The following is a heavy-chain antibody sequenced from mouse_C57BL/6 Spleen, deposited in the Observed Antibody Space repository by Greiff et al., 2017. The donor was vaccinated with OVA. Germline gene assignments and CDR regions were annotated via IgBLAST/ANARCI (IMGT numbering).Heavy chain of an antibody. CDR3: ARSVYYGNSGDFDY. CDR1: GYTFTDYY. CDR2: IYPGSGNT. V-gene: IGHV1-76*01. J-gene: IGHJ2*01. Sequence: QVQLQQSGAELVRPGASVKLSCKASGYTFTDYYINWVKQRPGQGLEWIARIYPGSGNTYYNEKFKGKATLTAEKSSSTAYMQLSSLTSEDSAVYFCARSVYYGNSGDFDYWGQGTTLTVSS. D-gene: IGHD2-1*01.